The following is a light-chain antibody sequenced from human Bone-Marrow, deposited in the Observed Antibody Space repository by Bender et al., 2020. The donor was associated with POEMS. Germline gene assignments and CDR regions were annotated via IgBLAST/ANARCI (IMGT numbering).Light chain of an antibody. CDR1: SSNIGAHA. J-gene: IGLJ3*02. Sequence: QSVLTQPPSASGTPGQRVTISCSGGSSNIGAHAVNWYQHHPDNAPKLIIFDVNNRPSGVSHRFSGSKSATTASLTISRLRAEDEADYYCAVWDDSLKGWVFGGGTKLTVL. CDR2: DVN. CDR3: AVWDDSLKGWV. V-gene: IGLV1-44*01.